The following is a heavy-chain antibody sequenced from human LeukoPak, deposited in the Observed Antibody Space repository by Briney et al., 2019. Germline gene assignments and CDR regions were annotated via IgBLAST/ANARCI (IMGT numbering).Heavy chain of an antibody. CDR3: ARGPQTYYDILTGLSF. CDR2: INHSGST. Sequence: PSETLSLTCAVYGGSFSGYYWSWIRQPPGKGLEWIGEINHSGSTNYNPSLKSRVTISGDTSKKQFSLKLSSVTAAETAVYYCARGPQTYYDILTGLSFWGQGTLVTVSS. CDR1: GGSFSGYY. D-gene: IGHD3-9*01. J-gene: IGHJ4*02. V-gene: IGHV4-34*01.